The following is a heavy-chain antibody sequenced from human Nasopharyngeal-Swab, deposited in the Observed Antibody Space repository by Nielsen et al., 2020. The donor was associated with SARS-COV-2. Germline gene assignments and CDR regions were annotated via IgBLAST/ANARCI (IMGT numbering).Heavy chain of an antibody. Sequence: SETLSLTCTVSGGSISSSSYYWGWIRQPPGKGLEWIGSIYYSGSTYYNPSLKSRVTISVDTSKNQFSLKLSSVTAADTAVYYCARAGLGIFGVVQELDYWGQGTLVTVSS. J-gene: IGHJ4*02. V-gene: IGHV4-39*01. D-gene: IGHD3-3*01. CDR2: IYYSGST. CDR1: GGSISSSSYY. CDR3: ARAGLGIFGVVQELDY.